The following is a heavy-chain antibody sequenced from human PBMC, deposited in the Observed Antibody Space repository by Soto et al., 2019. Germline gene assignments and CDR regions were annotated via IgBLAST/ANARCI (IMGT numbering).Heavy chain of an antibody. Sequence: QVQLAEAGGGLVKSGGSLTLSSSTSGCFFTDYFMSWIRQAPGKGLEWVSYISPSGDGTHDPDSGKGRFTISRDNTTNALLLQMSSLRDDDTAVDYWARQLERRVGAASHWGQGTRVSVSS. CDR2: ISPSGDGT. J-gene: IGHJ4*02. CDR3: ARQLERRVGAASH. CDR1: GCFFTDYF. V-gene: IGHV3-11*01. D-gene: IGHD1-26*01.